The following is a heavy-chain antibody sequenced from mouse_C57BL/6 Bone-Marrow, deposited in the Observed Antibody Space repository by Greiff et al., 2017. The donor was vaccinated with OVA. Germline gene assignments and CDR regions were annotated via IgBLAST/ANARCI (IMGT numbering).Heavy chain of an antibody. D-gene: IGHD1-1*01. V-gene: IGHV1-69*01. CDR3: ARITTVVATGELYWYFDV. Sequence: QVHVKQPGAELVMPGASVKLSCKASGYTFTSYWMHWVKQRPGQGLEWIGEIDPSDSYTNYNQKFKGKSTLTVDKSSSTAYMQLSSLTSEDSAVYYCARITTVVATGELYWYFDVWGTGTTVTVSS. CDR2: IDPSDSYT. CDR1: GYTFTSYW. J-gene: IGHJ1*03.